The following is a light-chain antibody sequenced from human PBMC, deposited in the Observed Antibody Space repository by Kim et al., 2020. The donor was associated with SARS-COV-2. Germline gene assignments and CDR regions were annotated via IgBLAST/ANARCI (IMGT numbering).Light chain of an antibody. Sequence: ASVGDRVTLTCRASQAIRTYLAWYQQKTGKVPQLLIYGASTLQSGVPFRFSGSSSGTEFTLSISSLKPEDVANYFCQTYNTAPWTFGPGTKVDIK. CDR3: QTYNTAPWT. CDR1: QAIRTY. J-gene: IGKJ1*01. V-gene: IGKV1-27*01. CDR2: GAS.